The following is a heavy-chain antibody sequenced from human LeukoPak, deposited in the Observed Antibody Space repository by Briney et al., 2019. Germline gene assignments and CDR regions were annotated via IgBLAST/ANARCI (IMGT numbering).Heavy chain of an antibody. Sequence: GASVKVSCKASGGTFSSYAISWVRQAPGQGLEWMGGIIPIFGTANYAQKFQGRVTITTDESTSTAYMELSSLRSEDTAVYYCARGGPITIFGVVNHRPPLDYWGQGTLVTVSS. CDR3: ARGGPITIFGVVNHRPPLDY. CDR1: GGTFSSYA. J-gene: IGHJ4*02. V-gene: IGHV1-69*05. D-gene: IGHD3-3*01. CDR2: IIPIFGTA.